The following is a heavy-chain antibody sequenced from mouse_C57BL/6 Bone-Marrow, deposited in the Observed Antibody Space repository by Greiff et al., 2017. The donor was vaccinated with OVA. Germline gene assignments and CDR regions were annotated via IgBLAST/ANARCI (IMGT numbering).Heavy chain of an antibody. CDR2: IDPNSGGT. CDR3: ARGGFITTVVSHFDY. V-gene: IGHV1-72*01. CDR1: GYTFTSYW. Sequence: QVQLKQPGAELVKPGASVKLSCKASGYTFTSYWMHWVKQRPGRGLEWIGRIDPNSGGTKYNEKFKSKATLTVDKPSSTAYMQLSSLTSEDSAVYYCARGGFITTVVSHFDYWGQGTTLTVSS. J-gene: IGHJ2*01. D-gene: IGHD1-1*01.